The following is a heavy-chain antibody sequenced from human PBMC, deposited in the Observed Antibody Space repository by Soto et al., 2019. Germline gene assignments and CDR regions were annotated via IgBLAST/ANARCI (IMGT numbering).Heavy chain of an antibody. J-gene: IGHJ4*02. D-gene: IGHD6-19*01. Sequence: GGSLRLSCAASGCTFSSSPMHWVRQAPGKGLEYVSAIASGGDYTYYADSVKGRFTISRDNSKNALYLQMSSLRTEDTAVYYCVRRARSAVVGTGPSDYWGQGILVTVSS. CDR3: VRRARSAVVGTGPSDY. CDR1: GCTFSSSP. V-gene: IGHV3-64D*08. CDR2: IASGGDYT.